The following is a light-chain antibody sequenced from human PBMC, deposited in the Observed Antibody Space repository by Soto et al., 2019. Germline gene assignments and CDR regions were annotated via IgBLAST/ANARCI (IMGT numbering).Light chain of an antibody. J-gene: IGKJ3*01. CDR2: AAS. V-gene: IGKV1-9*01. CDR1: QGISSY. Sequence: DIQLTQSPSFLSASVGDRVTITCRASQGISSYLAWYQQKPGKAPKLLIYAASTLQSWVPSRFSGSGSVTEFTLTISSLQPEDFATYYCQQLNSYPLFGPGNKVDIK. CDR3: QQLNSYPL.